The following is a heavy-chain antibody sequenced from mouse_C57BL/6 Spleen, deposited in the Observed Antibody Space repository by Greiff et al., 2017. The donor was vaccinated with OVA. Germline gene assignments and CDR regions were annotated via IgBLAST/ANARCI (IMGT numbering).Heavy chain of an antibody. J-gene: IGHJ3*01. D-gene: IGHD2-4*01. CDR3: ARGGYDYDEGAWFAY. Sequence: QVHVKQPGAELVKPGASVKLSCKASGYTFTSYWMHWVKQRPGRGLEWMGRIDPNSGGTKYNEKFKSKATLTVDKPSSTAYMQLSSLTSEDSAVYYCARGGYDYDEGAWFAYWGQGTLVTVSA. CDR1: GYTFTSYW. CDR2: IDPNSGGT. V-gene: IGHV1-72*01.